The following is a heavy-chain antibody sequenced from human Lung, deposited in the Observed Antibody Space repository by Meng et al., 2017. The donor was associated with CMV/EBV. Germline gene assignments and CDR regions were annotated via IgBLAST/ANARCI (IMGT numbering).Heavy chain of an antibody. J-gene: IGHJ4*02. CDR2: IYHSGST. Sequence: GHLQGSVPGLVTPSGAPSPPRPSSGDPLCSRNRWRWVRQPPGKWLEWIGEIYHSGSTNYNPSLKSRVTISVDESKNQFSLRLSSVTAADTAVYYCARVGAYCGGDCYHPRWGQGTLVTISS. CDR1: GDPLCSRNR. D-gene: IGHD2-21*02. V-gene: IGHV4-4*02. CDR3: ARVGAYCGGDCYHPR.